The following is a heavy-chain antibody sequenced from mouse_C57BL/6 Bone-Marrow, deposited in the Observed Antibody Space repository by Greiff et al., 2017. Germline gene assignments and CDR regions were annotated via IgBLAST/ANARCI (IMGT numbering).Heavy chain of an antibody. CDR3: ARSHGSSPSFAY. CDR1: GYAFSSSW. CDR2: IYPGDGDT. J-gene: IGHJ3*01. V-gene: IGHV1-82*01. D-gene: IGHD1-1*01. Sequence: VKLQQSGPELVKPGASVKISCKASGYAFSSSWMNWVKQRPGKGLEWIGRIYPGDGDTNYNGKFKGKATLTADKSSSTAYMQLSSLTSEDSAVYFCARSHGSSPSFAYWGQGTLVTVSA.